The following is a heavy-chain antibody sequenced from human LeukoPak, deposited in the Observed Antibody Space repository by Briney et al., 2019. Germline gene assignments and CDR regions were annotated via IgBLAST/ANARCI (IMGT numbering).Heavy chain of an antibody. J-gene: IGHJ4*02. Sequence: GGSLRLSCAASGFTFSSYAMSWVRQAPGKGLEWVSAISGSGGSTYYADSVKGRFTISRDNSKNTLYLQMNSLRAEDTAVYYCAKDPDPLRYFDWLSYYFDYWGQGTPVTVSS. CDR3: AKDPDPLRYFDWLSYYFDY. V-gene: IGHV3-23*01. CDR1: GFTFSSYA. CDR2: ISGSGGST. D-gene: IGHD3-9*01.